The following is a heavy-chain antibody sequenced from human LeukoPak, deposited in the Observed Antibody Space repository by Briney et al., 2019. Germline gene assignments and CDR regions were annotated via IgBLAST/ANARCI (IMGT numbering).Heavy chain of an antibody. Sequence: PGRSLRLSCAASGFTFSSYGMHWVRQAPGKGLEWVSAISGSGGSTYYADSVKGRFTISRDNSKNTLYLQMNSLRAEDTAVYYCAKRTPLLWFGEFDYWGQGTLVTVSS. CDR2: ISGSGGST. J-gene: IGHJ4*02. CDR3: AKRTPLLWFGEFDY. CDR1: GFTFSSYG. V-gene: IGHV3-23*01. D-gene: IGHD3-10*01.